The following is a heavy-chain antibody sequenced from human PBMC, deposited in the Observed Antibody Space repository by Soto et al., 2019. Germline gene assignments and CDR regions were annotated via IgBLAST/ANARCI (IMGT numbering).Heavy chain of an antibody. CDR3: ASGRVGWWFDP. CDR1: GGSFSGYY. CDR2: INHSGST. V-gene: IGHV4-34*01. Sequence: QVQLQQWGAGLLKPSETLSLTCAVYGGSFSGYYWSWIRQPPGKGLEWIGEINHSGSTNYNPSLKSRVTISVDTSKNQFSLKLSSVTAADTAVYYCASGRVGWWFDPWGQGTLVTVSS. D-gene: IGHD6-19*01. J-gene: IGHJ5*02.